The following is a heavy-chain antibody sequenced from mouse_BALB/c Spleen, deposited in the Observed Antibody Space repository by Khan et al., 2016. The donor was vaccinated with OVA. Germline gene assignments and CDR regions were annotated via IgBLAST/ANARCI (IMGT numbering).Heavy chain of an antibody. CDR1: GYTFSSYW. V-gene: IGHV1-7*01. CDR2: INPTSGYT. J-gene: IGHJ2*01. CDR3: ARDRIDY. Sequence: VQLQESGAEQAKPGASVKMSCKTSGYTFSSYWMHWVKQRPGQGLEWIGYINPTSGYTEYNEKFKDKATLSADKSSSTAYMQLTSLTSEDSAVYYCARDRIDYWGQGTTRTVSS.